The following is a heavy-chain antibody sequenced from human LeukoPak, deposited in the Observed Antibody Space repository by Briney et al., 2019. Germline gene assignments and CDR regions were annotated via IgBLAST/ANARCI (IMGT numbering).Heavy chain of an antibody. D-gene: IGHD6-19*01. CDR1: GYTFTSYD. V-gene: IGHV1-8*01. J-gene: IGHJ5*02. Sequence: ALVKVSCKASGYTFTSYDINWVRQATGQGLEWMGWMNPNSGNAGYAQKFQGRVTMTRNTSISTAYMELSSLRSEDTAVYYCASSLESGWYENWFDPWGQGTLVTVSS. CDR2: MNPNSGNA. CDR3: ASSLESGWYENWFDP.